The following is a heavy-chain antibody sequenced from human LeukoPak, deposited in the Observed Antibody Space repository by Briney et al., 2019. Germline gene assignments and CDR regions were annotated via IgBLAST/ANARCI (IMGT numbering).Heavy chain of an antibody. V-gene: IGHV3-7*01. D-gene: IGHD2-2*01. CDR2: IKQDGSEA. Sequence: PGGSLRLSCAASRFTFSNNWMTWVRQAPGKGLEWVANIKQDGSEAYYADSVKGRFTISRDIAKNSLYLQMNSLGAEDTAVYYCATYSSSNAREFQHWGQGTLVTVSA. J-gene: IGHJ1*01. CDR3: ATYSSSNAREFQH. CDR1: RFTFSNNW.